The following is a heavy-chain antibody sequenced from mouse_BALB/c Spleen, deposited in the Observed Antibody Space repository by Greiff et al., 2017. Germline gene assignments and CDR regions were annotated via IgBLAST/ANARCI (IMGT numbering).Heavy chain of an antibody. CDR2: INSNGGST. CDR3: ARDLTGTFFYAMDY. CDR1: GFTFSSYG. Sequence: EVQLVESGGGLVQPGGSLKLSCAASGFTFSSYGMSWVRQTPDKRLELVATINSNGGSTYYPDSVKGRFTISRDNAKNTLYLQMSSLKSEDTAMYYCARDLTGTFFYAMDYWGQGTSVTVSS. D-gene: IGHD4-1*01. V-gene: IGHV5-6-3*01. J-gene: IGHJ4*01.